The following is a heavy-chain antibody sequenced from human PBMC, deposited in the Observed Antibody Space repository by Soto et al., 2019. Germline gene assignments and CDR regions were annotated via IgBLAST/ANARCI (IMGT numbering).Heavy chain of an antibody. CDR3: ATMNGYFEY. V-gene: IGHV3-23*01. Sequence: GGSLRLSCADSGFRFSSYSMSWVRQTPGKGLEWVAAITATGDRTYYADSVTGRFTISRDNSKKTHYLQMTSLRAEDTAMYYCATMNGYFEYWGQGTPVTVYS. CDR2: ITATGDRT. J-gene: IGHJ4*02. CDR1: GFRFSSYS. D-gene: IGHD3-22*01.